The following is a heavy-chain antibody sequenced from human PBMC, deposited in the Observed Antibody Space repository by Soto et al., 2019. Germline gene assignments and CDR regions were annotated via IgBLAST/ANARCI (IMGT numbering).Heavy chain of an antibody. J-gene: IGHJ6*02. V-gene: IGHV4-4*07. CDR3: ARDLGYYDFWSGLAPLYYYYGMDV. Sequence: SETLSLTCTVSGGSISSYYWSWIRQPAGKGLEWIGRIYTSGSTNYNPSLKSRVTMSVDTSKNQFSLKLSSVTAADTAVYYCARDLGYYDFWSGLAPLYYYYGMDVWGQGITVTVSS. D-gene: IGHD3-3*01. CDR1: GGSISSYY. CDR2: IYTSGST.